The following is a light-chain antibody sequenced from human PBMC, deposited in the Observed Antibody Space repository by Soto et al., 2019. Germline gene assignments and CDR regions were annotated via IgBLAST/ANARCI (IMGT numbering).Light chain of an antibody. J-gene: IGLJ2*01. V-gene: IGLV1-44*01. CDR2: SNN. Sequence: QSVLTQPPSASGTPGQRVTISCPGSSSNIGSNTVNWYQQLPGTAPKLLIYSNNQRPSGVPDRFSGSKSGTSASLAISGLQAEDEADYYCAAWDHSLNGVVFGGGTKLTVL. CDR3: AAWDHSLNGVV. CDR1: SSNIGSNT.